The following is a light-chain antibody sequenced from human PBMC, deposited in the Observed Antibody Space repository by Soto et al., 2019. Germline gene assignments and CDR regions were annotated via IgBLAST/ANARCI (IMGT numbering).Light chain of an antibody. V-gene: IGLV2-8*01. CDR3: SSYAGINTLV. J-gene: IGLJ2*01. Sequence: QSALTQPPSASGSPGQSVTISCTGTSSDVGGHNYVSWYQQRPGKAPKLIIYEGTQRPSGVSDRFSGSKSGNTATLTVSGLQAEDEADYHCSSYAGINTLVFGGGTKLTV. CDR1: SSDVGGHNY. CDR2: EGT.